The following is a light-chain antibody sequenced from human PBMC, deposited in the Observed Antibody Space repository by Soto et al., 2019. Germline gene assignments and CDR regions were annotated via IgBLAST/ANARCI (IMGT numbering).Light chain of an antibody. Sequence: EFVLTQSPGTLSLSPVERATLSCRSSQSVTSNYLAWYQPKPGQAPRLLIYGASSRATGIPDRFSGSGSGTDFTLTISRLEPEDFAVYYCQQYGSSPQLTVGGGTK. J-gene: IGKJ4*01. CDR2: GAS. V-gene: IGKV3-20*01. CDR1: QSVTSNY. CDR3: QQYGSSPQLT.